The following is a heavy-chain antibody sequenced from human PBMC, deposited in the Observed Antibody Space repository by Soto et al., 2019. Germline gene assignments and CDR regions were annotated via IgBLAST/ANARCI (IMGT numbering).Heavy chain of an antibody. J-gene: IGHJ4*02. Sequence: DVQLVESGGGLVQPGRSLRLSCVASGFIADDYAMQWVRQAPGKGLEWVSGISSNSATINYADSVKGRFTISRDNAKNSLFLQMNSLRPEDTAFYYCVKDMKWGGMTTIQYFDSWGQGTLVTVSS. D-gene: IGHD4-17*01. V-gene: IGHV3-9*02. CDR2: ISSNSATI. CDR1: GFIADDYA. CDR3: VKDMKWGGMTTIQYFDS.